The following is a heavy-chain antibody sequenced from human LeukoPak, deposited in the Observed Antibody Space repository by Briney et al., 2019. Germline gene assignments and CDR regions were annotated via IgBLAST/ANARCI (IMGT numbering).Heavy chain of an antibody. Sequence: QPGGSLRLSCAASGFTFSSYAMSWVRQAPGKGLEWVSAISGSGGSTYYADSVKGRFTISRDNSKNTLYLQMNSRRAEDTAVYYCAKPDYDILTGYYIGLNYYYYGMDVWGQGTTVTVSS. CDR2: ISGSGGST. V-gene: IGHV3-23*01. J-gene: IGHJ6*02. CDR1: GFTFSSYA. D-gene: IGHD3-9*01. CDR3: AKPDYDILTGYYIGLNYYYYGMDV.